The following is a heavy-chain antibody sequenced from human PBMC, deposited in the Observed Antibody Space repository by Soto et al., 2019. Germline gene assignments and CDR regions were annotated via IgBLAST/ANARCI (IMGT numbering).Heavy chain of an antibody. Sequence: EVQLVESGGGLVQPGESLRLSCAASGFTFSSYWMHWVRQAPGKGLVWVSRINSDGSRTNYADSVKGRFTVSRDNAKNTQYLQMNWLRAEYTAVYYCARVLTGSWNWFDPWGQGTLVTVSS. D-gene: IGHD6-13*01. V-gene: IGHV3-74*01. J-gene: IGHJ5*02. CDR1: GFTFSSYW. CDR2: INSDGSRT. CDR3: ARVLTGSWNWFDP.